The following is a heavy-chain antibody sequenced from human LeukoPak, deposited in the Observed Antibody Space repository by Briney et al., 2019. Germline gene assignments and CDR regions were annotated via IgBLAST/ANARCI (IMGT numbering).Heavy chain of an antibody. CDR1: RFTFSSYA. D-gene: IGHD3-22*01. J-gene: IGHJ4*02. CDR3: AKEEYYYDSSGYYLGPGSPFDY. CDR2: ISGSGGST. Sequence: GGSLRLSCAASRFTFSSYAMSWLRQAPGKGLEWVSDISGSGGSTYYADSVKGRFTISRDNSKNTLYLQMNSLRAEDTAVYYCAKEEYYYDSSGYYLGPGSPFDYWGQGTLVTVSS. V-gene: IGHV3-23*01.